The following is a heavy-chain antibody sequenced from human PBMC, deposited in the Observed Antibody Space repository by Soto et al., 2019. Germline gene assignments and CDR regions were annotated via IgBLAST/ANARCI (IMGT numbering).Heavy chain of an antibody. V-gene: IGHV4-30-2*01. CDR3: ARGGALRPNCHVPLDP. Sequence: QLKLQESGSGLVKPSQTLSLTCSVSGASITSGSYSWSWVRQAPGKGLEWIVNIRVSGYTSFNPSLKGRGSRLVATSKKQFSRNLMSVTASDTSVYYCARGGALRPNCHVPLDPWGRGSLVTVSS. J-gene: IGHJ5*02. CDR2: IRVSGYT. D-gene: IGHD2-21*01. CDR1: GASITSGSYS.